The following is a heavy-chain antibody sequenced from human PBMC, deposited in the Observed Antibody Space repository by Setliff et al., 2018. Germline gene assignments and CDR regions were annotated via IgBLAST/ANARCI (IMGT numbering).Heavy chain of an antibody. CDR2: VYHNGNT. CDR1: GGSISPYF. D-gene: IGHD2-21*01. J-gene: IGHJ3*01. Sequence: PSETLSLTCTVSGGSISPYFWSWIRQPPGKGLEWIGYVYHNGNTNFNPSLKTRVTMSVDTSKNQFSLKLSSVTASDTAVYYCARLYHKENSADFRRAPFDVWGQGIMVT. CDR3: ARLYHKENSADFRRAPFDV. V-gene: IGHV4-59*01.